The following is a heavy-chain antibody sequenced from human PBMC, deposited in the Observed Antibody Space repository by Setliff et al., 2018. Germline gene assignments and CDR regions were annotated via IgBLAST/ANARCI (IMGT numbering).Heavy chain of an antibody. V-gene: IGHV1-69*13. CDR2: IIPIYGST. D-gene: IGHD5-18*01. J-gene: IGHJ3*02. CDR1: GGSFSNYA. Sequence: GASVKVSCKASGGSFSNYAIIWVRQAPGQGPEWMGGIIPIYGSTNNAEKFQGRVTFSADESMSTVYMELSSLTSADTALYYCARPDTAMVTWAFDIWGQGTMVTVSS. CDR3: ARPDTAMVTWAFDI.